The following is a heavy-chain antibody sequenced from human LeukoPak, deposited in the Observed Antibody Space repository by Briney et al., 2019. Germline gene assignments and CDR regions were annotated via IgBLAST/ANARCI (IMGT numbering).Heavy chain of an antibody. D-gene: IGHD3-9*01. J-gene: IGHJ4*02. CDR3: ARGDILTGSYFDY. CDR2: INTDGSST. Sequence: PGGSLRLSCAASGFSFSSHGFFWVRQAPGKGLVWVSRINTDGSSTSYADSVKGRFTISRDNAKNTLYLQMNNLRAEDTAVYYCARGDILTGSYFDYWGQGTLVTVSS. V-gene: IGHV3-74*01. CDR1: GFSFSSHG.